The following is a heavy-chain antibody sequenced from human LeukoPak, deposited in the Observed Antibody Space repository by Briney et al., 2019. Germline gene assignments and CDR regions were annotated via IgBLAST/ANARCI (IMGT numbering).Heavy chain of an antibody. Sequence: GGSLRLSCAASRFTYTTYWMNWVRQAPGKGLEWVANIKQDGSETYFVDSVKGRFTISRDNARSLLYLQMNSLRVEDTAVYYCARGRPHGNDYWGQGTLVTVSS. D-gene: IGHD4-23*01. V-gene: IGHV3-7*01. CDR3: ARGRPHGNDY. CDR1: RFTYTTYW. CDR2: IKQDGSET. J-gene: IGHJ4*02.